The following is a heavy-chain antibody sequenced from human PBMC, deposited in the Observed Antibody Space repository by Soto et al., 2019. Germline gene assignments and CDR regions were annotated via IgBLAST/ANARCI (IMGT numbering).Heavy chain of an antibody. J-gene: IGHJ4*02. CDR2: IYYSGST. CDR1: GGSISSGDYY. D-gene: IGHD3-22*01. V-gene: IGHV4-30-4*01. Sequence: QVQLQESGPGLVKPSQTLSLTCTVSGGSISSGDYYWSWIRQPPGKGLEWIGYIYYSGSTYYNPSLNSRXXLXVXTAKTHFSRKLSSVTAADTAVYYCARLYYYDPPIDYWGQGALVTVSS. CDR3: ARLYYYDPPIDY.